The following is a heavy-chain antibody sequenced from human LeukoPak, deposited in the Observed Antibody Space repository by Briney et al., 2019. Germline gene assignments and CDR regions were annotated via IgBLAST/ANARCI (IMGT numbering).Heavy chain of an antibody. Sequence: SETLSLTCSVSGDSVSRSDSYWDWIRQPPGKGLEWIGTIYYSGRTYYSPSLKSQVTMSVDPSNYQFSLNLRSVTAADTAVYYCAGEGLSRAEYFQHWGQGTLVTISS. CDR2: IYYSGRT. CDR3: AGEGLSRAEYFQH. V-gene: IGHV4-39*01. CDR1: GDSVSRSDSY. J-gene: IGHJ1*01.